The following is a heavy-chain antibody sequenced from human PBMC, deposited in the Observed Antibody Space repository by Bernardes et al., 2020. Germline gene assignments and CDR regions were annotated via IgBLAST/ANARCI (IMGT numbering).Heavy chain of an antibody. V-gene: IGHV2-5*02. Sequence: SGPTLVKPTQTLTLTCTFPGFSLSTSGGGVGWIRQPPGKAREWHSLIYWDDEKRYSPSLKSRLTITKETPKNQVVLTMTNMDPVDTATYYCAHITYYYDSSGYRSGEHDAFDIWGQGTMVTVSS. CDR2: IYWDDEK. CDR3: AHITYYYDSSGYRSGEHDAFDI. CDR1: GFSLSTSGGG. J-gene: IGHJ3*02. D-gene: IGHD3-22*01.